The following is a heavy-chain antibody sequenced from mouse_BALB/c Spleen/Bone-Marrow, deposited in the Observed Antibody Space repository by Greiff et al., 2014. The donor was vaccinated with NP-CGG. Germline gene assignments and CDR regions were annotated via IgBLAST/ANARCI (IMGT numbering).Heavy chain of an antibody. CDR2: INPDSSTI. D-gene: IGHD1-2*01. V-gene: IGHV4-1*02. Sequence: VQLQQSGGGLVQPGGSLKLSCAASGLDFSRYWMSWVRQAPGKGLEWIGEINPDSSTINYTPSLKDKFIISRDNAKNTLYLQMSKVRSEDTALYYCASLHYYGFFAYWGQGTLVTVSA. J-gene: IGHJ3*01. CDR1: GLDFSRYW. CDR3: ASLHYYGFFAY.